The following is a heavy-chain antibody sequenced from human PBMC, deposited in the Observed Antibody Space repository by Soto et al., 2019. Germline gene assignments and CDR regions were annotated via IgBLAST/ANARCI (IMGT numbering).Heavy chain of an antibody. CDR1: GFTFDYYA. D-gene: IGHD4-4*01. V-gene: IGHV3-9*01. CDR2: ISWNSGSI. J-gene: IGHJ4*02. Sequence: GGSLILSCAASGFTFDYYAMHWVRQAPGKGLEWVSGISWNSGSIGYADSVKGRFTISRDNAKNSLYLQMNSLRAEDTAVYYCARSTQGYSYFDYWGQGTLVTVSS. CDR3: ARSTQGYSYFDY.